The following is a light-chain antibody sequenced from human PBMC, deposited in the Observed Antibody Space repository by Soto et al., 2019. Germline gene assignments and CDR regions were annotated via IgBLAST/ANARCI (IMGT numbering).Light chain of an antibody. V-gene: IGKV1-39*01. CDR1: QTVRTY. CDR2: AAS. Sequence: DIQVTQSPSTLSGSVGDRVTIRCRASQTVRTYLNWYQQKPGKAPILLIYAASSLPSAVPPRFTGAGSETDFTLTISSLQPEDFGTYYCQQTYSTPITFGQGTRLEIK. J-gene: IGKJ5*01. CDR3: QQTYSTPIT.